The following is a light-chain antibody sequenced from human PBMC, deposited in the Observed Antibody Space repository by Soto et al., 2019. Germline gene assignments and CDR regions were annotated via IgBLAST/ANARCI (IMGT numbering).Light chain of an antibody. CDR2: DNY. V-gene: IGLV1-51*01. Sequence: QSVLTQPPSVSATPGQKVTISCSGSSSNIGNNYVSWYQQFPGAAPKLLIYDNYWRPSGIPDRFSASKSGTSASLAISGLQSEDEADYYCAAWDDSLNGYVFGTGTKVTVL. CDR1: SSNIGNNY. J-gene: IGLJ1*01. CDR3: AAWDDSLNGYV.